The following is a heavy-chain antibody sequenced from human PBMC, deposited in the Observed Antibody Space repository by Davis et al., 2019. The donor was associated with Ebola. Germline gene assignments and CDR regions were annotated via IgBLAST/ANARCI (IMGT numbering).Heavy chain of an antibody. Sequence: GESLKISCAASGFTFSSYAMSWVRQAAGKGLEWVSVIYSGGSTYYADSVKGRFTISRDNSKNTLYLQMNSLRPEDTAVYYCARDSDDYSFDYWGQGTLVTVSS. CDR1: GFTFSSYA. J-gene: IGHJ4*02. CDR3: ARDSDDYSFDY. CDR2: IYSGGST. D-gene: IGHD4-11*01. V-gene: IGHV3-66*01.